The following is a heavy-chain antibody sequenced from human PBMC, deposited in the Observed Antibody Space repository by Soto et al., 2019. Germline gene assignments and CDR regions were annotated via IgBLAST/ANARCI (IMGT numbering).Heavy chain of an antibody. J-gene: IGHJ5*02. D-gene: IGHD3-9*01. CDR1: GYTLTELS. CDR3: ATDRSYDILTGYYPKNWGDP. CDR2: FDPEDGET. Sequence: ASVKVSCKVSGYTLTELSMHWVRQAPGKGLEWMGGFDPEDGETIYAQKFQGRVTMTEDTSTDTAYTELSSLRSEDTAVYYCATDRSYDILTGYYPKNWGDPWGQGNLVTVS. V-gene: IGHV1-24*01.